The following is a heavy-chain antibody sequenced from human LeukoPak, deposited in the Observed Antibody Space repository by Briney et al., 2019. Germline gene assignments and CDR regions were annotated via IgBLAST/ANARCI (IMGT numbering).Heavy chain of an antibody. Sequence: GGSLRLSCAASGFTFSSYSMNWVRQAPGKGLEWVSSISSSSSYIYYADSVKGRFTISRDNSKNTLYLQMNSLRAEDTAVYYCAREGITGTTSGYWGQGTLVTVSS. CDR1: GFTFSSYS. CDR3: AREGITGTTSGY. J-gene: IGHJ4*02. D-gene: IGHD1-20*01. CDR2: ISSSSSYI. V-gene: IGHV3-21*01.